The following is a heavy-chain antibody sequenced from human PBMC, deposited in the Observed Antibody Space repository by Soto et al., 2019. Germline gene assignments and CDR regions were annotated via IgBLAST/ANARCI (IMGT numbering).Heavy chain of an antibody. CDR3: ARHGYDAFDY. Sequence: QVQLQESGPGLVKPSETLSLTCTVSGGSISSYYWSWIRQPPGKGLEWIGYIYYSGSTNYNPSLTSRVTISVDTPKTQFSLKLSSVTAADTAVYYCARHGYDAFDYWGQGTLVTVSS. J-gene: IGHJ4*02. D-gene: IGHD5-18*01. V-gene: IGHV4-59*08. CDR1: GGSISSYY. CDR2: IYYSGST.